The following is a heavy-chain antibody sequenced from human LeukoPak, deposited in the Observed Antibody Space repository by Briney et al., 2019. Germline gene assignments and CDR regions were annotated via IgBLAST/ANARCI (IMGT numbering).Heavy chain of an antibody. CDR1: GFTFSRYA. CDR3: GRDPNGDYVGAFDF. CDR2: IRGSGDGT. J-gene: IGHJ3*01. Sequence: GGSLRLSCAASGFTFSRYAMTWVRQAPGKGLEWVSSIRGSGDGTSYADSVKGRFTMSRDNSKNTLYLQMNSLRAEDTAIYYCGRDPNGDYVGAFDFWGQGTLVTVSS. D-gene: IGHD4-17*01. V-gene: IGHV3-23*01.